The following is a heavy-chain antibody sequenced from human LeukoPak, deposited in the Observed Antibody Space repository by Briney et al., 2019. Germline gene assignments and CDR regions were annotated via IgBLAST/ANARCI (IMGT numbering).Heavy chain of an antibody. CDR3: ANRYSSSWYYYYYYMDV. Sequence: GGYLRLSCAASGFTFSNYSMNRVRQAPGKGLEWVSSISSSSSSYIYYTDSVKGRFTISRDNAKNSLYLQMNSLRAEDTAVYYCANRYSSSWYYYYYYMDVWGKGTTVTVSS. J-gene: IGHJ6*03. V-gene: IGHV3-21*01. D-gene: IGHD6-13*01. CDR2: ISSSSSSYI. CDR1: GFTFSNYS.